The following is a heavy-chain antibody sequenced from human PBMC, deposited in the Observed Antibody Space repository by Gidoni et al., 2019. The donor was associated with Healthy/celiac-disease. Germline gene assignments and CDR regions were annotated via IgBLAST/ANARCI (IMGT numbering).Heavy chain of an antibody. CDR1: GGSISSGDYS. Sequence: QVQLQESGPGLVRPSQTLSLTCTVSGGSISSGDYSWSWIRQPPGKGLEWIGYIYYSGSTSYNPSLKSRVTISVDTSKNQFSLKLSSVTAADTAVYYCARVHLAAFDIWGQGTMVTVSS. V-gene: IGHV4-30-4*01. J-gene: IGHJ3*02. D-gene: IGHD3-16*01. CDR3: ARVHLAAFDI. CDR2: IYYSGST.